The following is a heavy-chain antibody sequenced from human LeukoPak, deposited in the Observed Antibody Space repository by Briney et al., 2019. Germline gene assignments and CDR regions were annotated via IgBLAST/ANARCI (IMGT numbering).Heavy chain of an antibody. CDR3: ARDSGSYYPLAYYYYGMDV. CDR2: INPNSGGT. CDR1: GYTFTSYY. V-gene: IGHV1-2*02. Sequence: ASVKVSCKASGYTFTSYYMHWVRQAPGQGLEWMGWINPNSGGTNYAQKFQGRVTMTRDTSISTAYMELSRLRSDDTAVYYCARDSGSYYPLAYYYYGMDVWGQGTTVTVSS. J-gene: IGHJ6*02. D-gene: IGHD1-26*01.